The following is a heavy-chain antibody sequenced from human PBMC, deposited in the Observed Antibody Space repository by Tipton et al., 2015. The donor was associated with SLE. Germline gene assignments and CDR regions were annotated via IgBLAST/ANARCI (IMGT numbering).Heavy chain of an antibody. CDR1: GFTSSSYE. J-gene: IGHJ4*02. V-gene: IGHV3-48*03. Sequence: SLRLSCAASGFTSSSYEMNWVRQAPGKGLEWVSYIGNSGSVIYYADSVKGRFTVSRDNAKSSLYLQMNSLRVEDTAIYFCARDFQTAFDYWGQGTQVTVSS. CDR3: ARDFQTAFDY. CDR2: IGNSGSVI.